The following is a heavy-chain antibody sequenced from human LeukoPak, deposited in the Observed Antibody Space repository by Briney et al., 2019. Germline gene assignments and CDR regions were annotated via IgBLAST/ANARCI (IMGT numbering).Heavy chain of an antibody. Sequence: ASVKVSCMASGYXFTGYYIHWVRQAPGQGLEWMGWINPNSGGTNYAQKFQGRVTMTRDTSISTAYMELSRLRSDDTAVYYCARGSSGWYKNVDYWGQGTLVTVSS. CDR3: ARGSSGWYKNVDY. D-gene: IGHD6-19*01. V-gene: IGHV1-2*02. CDR2: INPNSGGT. J-gene: IGHJ4*02. CDR1: GYXFTGYY.